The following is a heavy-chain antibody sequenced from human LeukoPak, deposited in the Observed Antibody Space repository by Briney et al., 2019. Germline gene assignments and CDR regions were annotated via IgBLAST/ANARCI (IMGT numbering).Heavy chain of an antibody. CDR1: RFTFSSYA. J-gene: IGHJ4*02. V-gene: IGHV3-23*01. D-gene: IGHD2-15*01. Sequence: GGSLRLSCAASRFTFSSYAMIWVRQAPGKGLEWVSGISGSGDSTYYADSVKGRFTISRDNSKNTLYLQMNSLRAEDTAVYYCAKDPDIVVVVAATLDYWGQGTLVTVSS. CDR2: ISGSGDST. CDR3: AKDPDIVVVVAATLDY.